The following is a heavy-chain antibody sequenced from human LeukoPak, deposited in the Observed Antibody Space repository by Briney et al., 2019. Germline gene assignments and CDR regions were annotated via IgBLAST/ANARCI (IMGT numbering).Heavy chain of an antibody. Sequence: GGSLRLSCAASGFPFSSYGMYWVRQTPDKGLQGLAYLRKDATYSNYADSVRGRLAISRENSKNTLDLQMSRLRVEDTAVYYCASGAPTRGTLDYWGQGTLVTVSS. CDR1: GFPFSSYG. CDR3: ASGAPTRGTLDY. V-gene: IGHV3-30*02. J-gene: IGHJ4*02. CDR2: LRKDATYS. D-gene: IGHD1-26*01.